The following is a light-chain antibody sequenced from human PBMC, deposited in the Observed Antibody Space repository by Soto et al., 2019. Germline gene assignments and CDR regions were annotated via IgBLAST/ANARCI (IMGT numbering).Light chain of an antibody. Sequence: EIVLTQSPGTVSLSPGERATLSCRASQSVRSSYLAWYQQKPGQAPRLLIYGASSRATGIADRFSGSGSGTDFNLTISRLEPEDFAVYYCQQYGSSPATFGKGNKVEIK. V-gene: IGKV3-20*01. CDR1: QSVRSSY. J-gene: IGKJ1*01. CDR3: QQYGSSPAT. CDR2: GAS.